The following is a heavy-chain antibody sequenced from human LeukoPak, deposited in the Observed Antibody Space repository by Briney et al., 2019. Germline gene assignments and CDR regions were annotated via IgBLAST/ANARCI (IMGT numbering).Heavy chain of an antibody. CDR1: GFTFSSYA. CDR3: AKDENIVATTDFDY. Sequence: PGGSLRLSCAASGFTFSSYAMSWVRHAPGKGLGLVSAISGSGGSTYYADSVKGRFTISRDNSKNTLYLQMNSLRAEDTAVYYCAKDENIVATTDFDYWGQGTLVTVSS. V-gene: IGHV3-23*01. CDR2: ISGSGGST. D-gene: IGHD5-12*01. J-gene: IGHJ4*02.